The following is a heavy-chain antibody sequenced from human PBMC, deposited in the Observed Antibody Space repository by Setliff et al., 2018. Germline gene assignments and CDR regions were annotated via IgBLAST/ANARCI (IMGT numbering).Heavy chain of an antibody. V-gene: IGHV4-38-2*01. D-gene: IGHD3-9*01. J-gene: IGHJ6*02. Sequence: SQTLSLTCAVSGYSISSGYYWGWIRQPPGKGLEWIGSIYHSGGTYYNPSLKSRVTISGDTSKNQFSLKLSSVTAADTAVYYCARLNYDILTGYYGPPYYYGMDVWGQGTTVTVSS. CDR1: GYSISSGYY. CDR2: IYHSGGT. CDR3: ARLNYDILTGYYGPPYYYGMDV.